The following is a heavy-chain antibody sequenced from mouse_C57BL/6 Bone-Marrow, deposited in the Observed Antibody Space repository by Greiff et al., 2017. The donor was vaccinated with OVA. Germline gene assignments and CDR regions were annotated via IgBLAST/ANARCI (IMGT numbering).Heavy chain of an antibody. Sequence: EVKLVESGPGLVKPSQTVFLPCTVTGISITTGNYRWSWIRQFPGNKLEWIGYLYYSGTITYNPSLTSRTTITRDTPKNQFFLEMNSLTAEDTATYYCAREGFNAMDYWGQGTSVTVSS. CDR3: AREGFNAMDY. V-gene: IGHV3-5*01. CDR1: GISITTGNYR. J-gene: IGHJ4*01. CDR2: LYYSGTI.